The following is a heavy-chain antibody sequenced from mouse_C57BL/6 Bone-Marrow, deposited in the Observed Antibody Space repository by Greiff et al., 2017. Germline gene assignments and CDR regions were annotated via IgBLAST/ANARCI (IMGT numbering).Heavy chain of an antibody. CDR3: ASLDLIYYYSSGYFDF. CDR1: GYTFTSYW. CDR2: IYPGSGST. Sequence: QVQLQQPGAELVKPGASVKMSCKASGYTFTSYWITWVKQRPGQGLEWIGDIYPGSGSTNYNEKFKSKATLTVDTSSSTAYMQLSSLTSEDSAVYYCASLDLIYYYSSGYFDFWGTGTTVTVSS. J-gene: IGHJ1*03. V-gene: IGHV1-55*01. D-gene: IGHD1-1*01.